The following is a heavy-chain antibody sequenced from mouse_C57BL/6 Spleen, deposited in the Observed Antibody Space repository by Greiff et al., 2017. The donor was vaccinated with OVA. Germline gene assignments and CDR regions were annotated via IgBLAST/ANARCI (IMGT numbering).Heavy chain of an antibody. J-gene: IGHJ2*01. V-gene: IGHV5-4*03. D-gene: IGHD2-4*01. CDR3: ARARDYDEDYFDY. Sequence: DVKLVESGGGLVKPGGSLKLSCAASGFTFSSYAMSWVRQTPEKRLEWVATISDGGSYTYYPDNVKGRFTISRDNAKNNLYLQMSHLKSEDTAMYYCARARDYDEDYFDYWGQGTTLTVSS. CDR2: ISDGGSYT. CDR1: GFTFSSYA.